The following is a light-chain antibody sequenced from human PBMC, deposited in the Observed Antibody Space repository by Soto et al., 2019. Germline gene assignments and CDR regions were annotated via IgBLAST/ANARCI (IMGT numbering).Light chain of an antibody. J-gene: IGKJ2*01. CDR3: QQHNDWPPST. CDR1: QSVRDN. V-gene: IGKV3-15*01. Sequence: ETVLTQSPATLSESPGERATLSCRASQSVRDNLAWYQQKPGQAPRLLIYGASTRAPGIPDRFSGSGFGTEFTLTISSLQSEDFAVYYCQQHNDWPPSTFGQGTKLEIK. CDR2: GAS.